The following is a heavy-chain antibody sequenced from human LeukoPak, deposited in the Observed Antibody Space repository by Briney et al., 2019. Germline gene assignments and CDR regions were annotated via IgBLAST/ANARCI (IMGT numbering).Heavy chain of an antibody. J-gene: IGHJ3*02. D-gene: IGHD3-10*01. CDR3: ASGPPGFGELNDI. CDR2: IYSGGST. CDR1: GFTVSSNY. V-gene: IGHV3-66*01. Sequence: GGSLRLSCAASGFTVSSNYMSWVRQAPGKGLEWVSGIYSGGSTYYADSVKGRFTISRDNSKNTLYLQMNSLRAEDTAVYYCASGPPGFGELNDIWGQGTMVTVSS.